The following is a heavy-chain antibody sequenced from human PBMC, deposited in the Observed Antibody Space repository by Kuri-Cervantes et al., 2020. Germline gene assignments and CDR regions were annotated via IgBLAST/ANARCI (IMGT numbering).Heavy chain of an antibody. V-gene: IGHV3-23*01. Sequence: GESLKISCAASGFPFSGYAMTWVRQAPGKGLEWVSCISGSGGSTKYAESVKGRFTISRDNSKNTLYLQMNSLRAEDTAVYYCARNLDYWGQGTLVTVSS. CDR1: GFPFSGYA. CDR3: ARNLDY. D-gene: IGHD3-3*01. CDR2: ISGSGGST. J-gene: IGHJ4*02.